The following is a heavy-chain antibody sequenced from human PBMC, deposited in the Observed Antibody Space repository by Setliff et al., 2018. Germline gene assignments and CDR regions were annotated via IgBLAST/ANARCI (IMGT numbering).Heavy chain of an antibody. CDR1: GGSFSGYY. J-gene: IGHJ6*02. Sequence: PSETLSLTCAVYGGSFSGYYWSWIRQPPGKGLEWIGEINHSGSTNYNPSLKSRVTISVDTSKNQFSLKLSSVTAADTAVYYCAREKTVYWYYGMDVWGQGTTVTVS. V-gene: IGHV4-34*01. CDR3: AREKTVYWYYGMDV. CDR2: INHSGST. D-gene: IGHD2-15*01.